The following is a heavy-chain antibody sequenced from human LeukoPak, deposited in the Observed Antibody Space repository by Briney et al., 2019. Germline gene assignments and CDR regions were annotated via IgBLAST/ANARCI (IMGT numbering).Heavy chain of an antibody. CDR3: ARARYVNSFYAFDI. CDR1: GGSISSYY. Sequence: PSDTLSLTCLVSGGSISSYYWSWIQLPPGKGLEWIGYLSQFEYTNYSPSLKSRVTMFGDTSKNQFFLKLSSVTAADTAVYYCARARYVNSFYAFDIWGQGTLVTVSS. V-gene: IGHV4-59*07. J-gene: IGHJ3*02. D-gene: IGHD3-9*01. CDR2: LSQFEYT.